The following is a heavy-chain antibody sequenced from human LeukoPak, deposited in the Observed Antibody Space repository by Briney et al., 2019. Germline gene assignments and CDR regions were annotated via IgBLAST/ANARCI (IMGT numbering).Heavy chain of an antibody. CDR1: GFTFNRCW. CDR3: AREGRSLYCSGGTCYSFNWFDP. V-gene: IGHV3-7*01. CDR2: IKEDGSEK. J-gene: IGHJ5*02. Sequence: PGGSLRLSCVVSGFTFNRCWMNWVRQAPGKGLEWVANIKEDGSEKYYVDSVKGRFTISRDNAKNSLYLQMNSLRVEDTAVYYCAREGRSLYCSGGTCYSFNWFDPWGQGTLVTVSS. D-gene: IGHD2-15*01.